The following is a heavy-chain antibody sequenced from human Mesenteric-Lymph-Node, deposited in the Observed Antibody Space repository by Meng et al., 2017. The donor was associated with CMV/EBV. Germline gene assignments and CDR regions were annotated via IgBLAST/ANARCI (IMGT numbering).Heavy chain of an antibody. J-gene: IGHJ4*02. CDR3: ARGGPTVTSGVLDY. D-gene: IGHD4-17*01. V-gene: IGHV4-34*01. Sequence: AVDGGSFSGDYWSWIRQPPGKGLEWIGEINHSGSTNYTPSLKSRVTISVDTSKNQFSLKLSSVTAADTAVYYCARGGPTVTSGVLDYWGQGTLVTVSS. CDR2: INHSGST. CDR1: GGSFSGDY.